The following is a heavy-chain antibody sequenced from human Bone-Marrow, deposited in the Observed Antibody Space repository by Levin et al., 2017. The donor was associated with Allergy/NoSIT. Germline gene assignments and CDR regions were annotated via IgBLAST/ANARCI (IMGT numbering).Heavy chain of an antibody. D-gene: IGHD6-6*01. CDR1: GDSISSRNSY. CDR2: MYYTGSS. V-gene: IGHV4-39*07. J-gene: IGHJ4*02. CDR3: DRYSSSSGSFDF. Sequence: KASETLSLTCTVSGDSISSRNSYWGWIRQSPGQGREWIGIMYYTGSSYYNPSLKSRVTISLDTSKNQFSLKLTSVTAADTAVYYCDRYSSSSGSFDFWGQGALVTVSS.